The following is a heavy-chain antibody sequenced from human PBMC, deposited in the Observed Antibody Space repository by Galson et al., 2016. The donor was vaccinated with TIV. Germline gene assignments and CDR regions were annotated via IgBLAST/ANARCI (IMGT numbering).Heavy chain of an antibody. V-gene: IGHV4-38-2*01. CDR1: GYSISRGFY. D-gene: IGHD5-18*01. J-gene: IGHJ4*02. CDR2: IYHGGST. CDR3: ARGTGFSYGFWY. Sequence: ETLSLTCAVSGYSISRGFYWAWIRQPPGKGLEWMGTIYHGGSTYFNPSLKSRVAISVDTSKNQFSLKLTSVTASDTTVYYCARGTGFSYGFWYWGQGALVTVSS.